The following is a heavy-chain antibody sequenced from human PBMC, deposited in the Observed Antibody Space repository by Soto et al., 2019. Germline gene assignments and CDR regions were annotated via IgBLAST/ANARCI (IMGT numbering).Heavy chain of an antibody. V-gene: IGHV1-69*13. CDR1: GGTFSSYA. D-gene: IGHD3-10*01. CDR3: ARDQDLYGSGSYNYYGMDV. J-gene: IGHJ6*02. Sequence: SGKVSCKASGGTFSSYAISWVRQAPGQGLEWMGGIIPIFGTANYAQKFQGRVTITADESTSTAYMELSSLRSEDTAVYYCARDQDLYGSGSYNYYGMDVWGQGTTVTVSS. CDR2: IIPIFGTA.